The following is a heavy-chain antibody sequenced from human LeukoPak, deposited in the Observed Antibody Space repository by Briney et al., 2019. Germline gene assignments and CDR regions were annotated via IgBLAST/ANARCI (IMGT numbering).Heavy chain of an antibody. D-gene: IGHD3-10*01. CDR1: EGTFSSYA. CDR2: IIPILGIA. Sequence: SVKVSCKASEGTFSSYAISWVRQAPGQGLEWMGRIIPILGIANYAQKFQGRVTITADKSTSTAYMELSSLRSEDTAVYYCARDGPYGSGSGYYGMDVWGQGTTVTVSS. J-gene: IGHJ6*02. V-gene: IGHV1-69*04. CDR3: ARDGPYGSGSGYYGMDV.